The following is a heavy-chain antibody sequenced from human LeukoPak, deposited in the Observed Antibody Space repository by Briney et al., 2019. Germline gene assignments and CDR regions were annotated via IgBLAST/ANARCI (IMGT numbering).Heavy chain of an antibody. CDR2: IIPNFGTG. D-gene: IGHD3-22*01. CDR1: GSTSSTYA. CDR3: AGEQYYYDSSGYPKYFDD. Sequence: SSVKVSCKAAGSTSSTYAIGGGRRSPVHDNEWMERIIPNFGTGNNARTIHGSVTITTDEYTSTAYMELSSLRSEDTAVYYCAGEQYYYDSSGYPKYFDDWGQGTLVTVSS. V-gene: IGHV1-69*05. J-gene: IGHJ4*02.